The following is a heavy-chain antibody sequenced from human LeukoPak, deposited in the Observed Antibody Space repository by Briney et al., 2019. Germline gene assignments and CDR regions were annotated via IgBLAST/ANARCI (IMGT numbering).Heavy chain of an antibody. CDR1: EFVFSDYY. Sequence: GGSLRLSCAASEFVFSDYYMSWIRQAPGKGLEWVSYISSSGSTIYYADSVKGRFTISRDNAKNSLYLQMNSLRAEDTAVYYCAREMEVDYGSGTFFDHWGQGNMVTVSS. D-gene: IGHD3-10*01. CDR2: ISSSGSTI. CDR3: AREMEVDYGSGTFFDH. J-gene: IGHJ4*02. V-gene: IGHV3-11*01.